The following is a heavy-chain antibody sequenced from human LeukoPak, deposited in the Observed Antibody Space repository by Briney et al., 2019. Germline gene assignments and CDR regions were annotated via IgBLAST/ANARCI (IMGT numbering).Heavy chain of an antibody. J-gene: IGHJ4*02. CDR3: ARGTVTMVDY. CDR1: GFTFSSNW. Sequence: GGSHRLSCAASGFTFSSNWMHWARQAPGKGLVWVSRINGDGSGTNYADSVKGRFTISRDNAKNTLYLQMNSLRAEDTAVYYCARGTVTMVDYWGQGTLVTVSS. CDR2: INGDGSGT. D-gene: IGHD3-10*01. V-gene: IGHV3-74*01.